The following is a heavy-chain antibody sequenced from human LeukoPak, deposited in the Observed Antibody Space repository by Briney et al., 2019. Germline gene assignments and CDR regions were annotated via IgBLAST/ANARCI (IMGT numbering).Heavy chain of an antibody. D-gene: IGHD2-15*01. CDR2: IIPILGIA. CDR3: ATNSIGYCSGGSCYQVSDY. CDR1: GGTFSSYA. J-gene: IGHJ4*02. Sequence: GAGVTVSCKASGGTFSSYAISWVGQSPGKGVEGMGRIIPILGIANYAQKFQGRVTITADKSTSTAYMELSSLRSEDTAVYYCATNSIGYCSGGSCYQVSDYWGQGTLVTVSS. V-gene: IGHV1-69*04.